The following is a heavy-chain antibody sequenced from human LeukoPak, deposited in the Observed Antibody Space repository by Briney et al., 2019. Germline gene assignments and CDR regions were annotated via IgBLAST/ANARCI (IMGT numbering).Heavy chain of an antibody. J-gene: IGHJ5*02. Sequence: GGSLRLSCEASGFTFSSYSMNWVRQAPGKGLEWVSSITSMSSSIYYADSVQGRFTISRDNAKNSLYLQMNSLRDEDTAVYYCARANKFDWLLHIDWFDPWGQGTLVTVSS. CDR1: GFTFSSYS. V-gene: IGHV3-21*01. CDR2: ITSMSSSI. D-gene: IGHD3-9*01. CDR3: ARANKFDWLLHIDWFDP.